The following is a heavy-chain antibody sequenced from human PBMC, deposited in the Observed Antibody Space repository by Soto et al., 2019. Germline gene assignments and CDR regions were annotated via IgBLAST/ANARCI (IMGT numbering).Heavy chain of an antibody. J-gene: IGHJ4*02. CDR3: ARPNKYDTTGYKYDW. D-gene: IGHD3-22*01. V-gene: IGHV1-2*02. Sequence: ASAKVSCKASGYTFTDYYMHWVRQAPGQGLEWMGWINPNSGGTNYAQKLQGRVTMTRDTSISTAYMELSRLTSDDTAVYYCARPNKYDTTGYKYDWWGQGTLVTVSS. CDR2: INPNSGGT. CDR1: GYTFTDYY.